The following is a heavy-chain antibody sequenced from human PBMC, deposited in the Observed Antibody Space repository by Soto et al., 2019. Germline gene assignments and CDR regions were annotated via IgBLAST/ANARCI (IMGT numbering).Heavy chain of an antibody. D-gene: IGHD2-21*02. CDR2: INAGNGNT. V-gene: IGHV1-3*05. CDR1: GYTFTSYA. Sequence: QVQLVQSGAEEKKPGASVKVSCKASGYTFTSYAMHWVRQAPGQRLEWMGWINAGNGNTKYSQKLQGRVPITRDTSASTAYMDLSSLRSAATAVYYCARSIVVVTALDYWGQGTLVTVSS. CDR3: ARSIVVVTALDY. J-gene: IGHJ4*02.